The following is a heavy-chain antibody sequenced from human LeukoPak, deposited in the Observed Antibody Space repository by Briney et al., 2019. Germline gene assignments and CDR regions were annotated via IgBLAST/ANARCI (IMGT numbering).Heavy chain of an antibody. CDR3: AKNYASGTYYIDY. CDR2: IHGSGGST. D-gene: IGHD3-10*01. J-gene: IGHJ4*02. CDR1: GFIFSNYA. Sequence: GGSLRLSCTASGFIFSNYAMSWVRQAPGQGLEWVSSIHGSGGSTYYADSVKGRFTISRDNSKNTLYVQMNSLRAGDTALYYCAKNYASGTYYIDYWGQGTLVTVSS. V-gene: IGHV3-23*01.